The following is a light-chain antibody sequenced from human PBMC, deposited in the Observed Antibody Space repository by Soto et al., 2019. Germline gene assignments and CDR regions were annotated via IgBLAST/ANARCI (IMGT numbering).Light chain of an antibody. CDR3: QQLNSYRLT. Sequence: DIQLTQSPSFLSASVGDRVTITCRASQGISSYFAWYQQKPGKAPKLLIYAVSTLQSGVPSRFSGSASLKECTLTISSLQPEDFATYYCQQLNSYRLTFGGGNKVEIK. CDR1: QGISSY. CDR2: AVS. V-gene: IGKV1-9*01. J-gene: IGKJ4*01.